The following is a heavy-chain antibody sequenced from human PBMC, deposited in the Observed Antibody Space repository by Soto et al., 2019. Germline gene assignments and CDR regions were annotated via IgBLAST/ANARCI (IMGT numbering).Heavy chain of an antibody. V-gene: IGHV3-66*01. CDR2: IYSGGTT. Sequence: EVQLVESGGGLVQPGGSLRLSCEASGLTVSSNYMSWVRQAPGQGLEWISVIYSGGTTYYADSVKGRFTISRDNSKKTLYLQIDSLRAEDTAVYYCARWSYSAHDYWGQGTLVTVSS. J-gene: IGHJ4*02. CDR1: GLTVSSNY. D-gene: IGHD1-26*01. CDR3: ARWSYSAHDY.